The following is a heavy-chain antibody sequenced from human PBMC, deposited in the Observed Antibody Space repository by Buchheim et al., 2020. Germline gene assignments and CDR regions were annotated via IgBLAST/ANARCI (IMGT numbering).Heavy chain of an antibody. CDR2: IIPILGIA. Sequence: QVQLVQSGAEVKKPGSSVKVSCKASGGTFSSYTISWVRQAPGQGLEWMGRIIPILGIANYAQKFQGRVTITADKSTSTAYMELSSLRSEDTAVYYCARDVLLGGVSNYYYYGMDVWGQGTT. V-gene: IGHV1-69*08. J-gene: IGHJ6*02. CDR1: GGTFSSYT. D-gene: IGHD2-8*02. CDR3: ARDVLLGGVSNYYYYGMDV.